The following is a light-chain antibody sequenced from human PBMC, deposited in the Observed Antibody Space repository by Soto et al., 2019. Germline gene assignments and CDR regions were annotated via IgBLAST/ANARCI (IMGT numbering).Light chain of an antibody. CDR3: QQYKSYSPYT. CDR2: KAS. V-gene: IGKV1-5*03. CDR1: QSISSW. J-gene: IGKJ2*01. Sequence: DIQMTQSPSTLSASVGDRVTITCRASQSISSWLAWYQQKPGKAPKLLIYKASSLESGAPSRFSGSGSGTEFPLTISSLQPDDFATYYCQQYKSYSPYTFGQGNKLEI.